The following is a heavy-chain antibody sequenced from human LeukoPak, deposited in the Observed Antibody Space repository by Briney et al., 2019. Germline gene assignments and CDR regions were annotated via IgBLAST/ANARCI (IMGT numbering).Heavy chain of an antibody. Sequence: PGGSLRLSCAASAFTFSSYSMNWVRQAPGKGLEWVSSISSSSSYIYYADSVKGRFNISRDNAKNSLYLQRNSLRAEDTAVYYCARGGSGKDYFDYWGQGTLVTVSS. D-gene: IGHD3-10*01. CDR3: ARGGSGKDYFDY. J-gene: IGHJ4*02. CDR1: AFTFSSYS. V-gene: IGHV3-21*01. CDR2: ISSSSSYI.